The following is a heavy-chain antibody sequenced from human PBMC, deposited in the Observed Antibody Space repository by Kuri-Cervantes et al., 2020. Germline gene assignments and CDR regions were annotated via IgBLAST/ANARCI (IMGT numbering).Heavy chain of an antibody. CDR3: ARAGGDLYYGSGLDY. CDR2: IKQDGSEK. J-gene: IGHJ4*02. CDR1: GFTFSSYG. Sequence: GGSLRLSCAASGFTFSSYGMHWVRQAPGKGLEWVANIKQDGSEKYYVDSVKGRFTISRDNAKNSLYLQMNSLRAEDTAVYYCARAGGDLYYGSGLDYWGQGTLVTVSS. V-gene: IGHV3-7*01. D-gene: IGHD3-10*01.